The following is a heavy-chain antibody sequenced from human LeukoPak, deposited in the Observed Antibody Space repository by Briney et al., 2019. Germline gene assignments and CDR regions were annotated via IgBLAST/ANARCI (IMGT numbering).Heavy chain of an antibody. J-gene: IGHJ1*01. CDR1: GYTFTGYY. V-gene: IGHV1-46*01. D-gene: IGHD6-13*01. CDR3: AREGDPYSSSWYST. Sequence: ASVKVSCKASGYTFTGYYIHWVRQAPGQGLEWMGKINPSGGSTDYAQRFRGRVTMTRDTSTRTVYMELSSLISEDTAVYYCAREGDPYSSSWYSTWGQGTLVTVSP. CDR2: INPSGGST.